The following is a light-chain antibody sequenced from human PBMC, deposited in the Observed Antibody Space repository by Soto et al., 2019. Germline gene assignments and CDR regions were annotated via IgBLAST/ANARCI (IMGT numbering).Light chain of an antibody. CDR2: DAS. Sequence: EIVLTPSPGTLSLSPGERATLSCRASQSVTSNSLAWYQHKLGQAPRLLIYDASSRATGIPDRFSGSGSGTDFTLTISRLEPEDFAVYFCQQFGTSPGTFGPGTKVDIK. V-gene: IGKV3-20*01. CDR3: QQFGTSPGT. CDR1: QSVTSNS. J-gene: IGKJ3*01.